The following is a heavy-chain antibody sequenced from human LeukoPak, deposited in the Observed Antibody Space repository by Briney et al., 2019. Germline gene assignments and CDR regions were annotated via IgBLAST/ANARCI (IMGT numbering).Heavy chain of an antibody. V-gene: IGHV3-7*01. Sequence: GGSLRLSXAASGFTFSSYWMSWVRQAPGKGLEWVANIKQDGSEKYYVDSVKGRFTISRDNAKNSLYLQMNSLRAEDTAVYYCARVGGDDYFDYWGQGTLVTVSS. CDR1: GFTFSSYW. J-gene: IGHJ4*02. CDR3: ARVGGDDYFDY. D-gene: IGHD4-17*01. CDR2: IKQDGSEK.